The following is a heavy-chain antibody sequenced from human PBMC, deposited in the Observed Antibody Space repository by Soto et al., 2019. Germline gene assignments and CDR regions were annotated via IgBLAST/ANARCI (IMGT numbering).Heavy chain of an antibody. J-gene: IGHJ6*02. V-gene: IGHV3-23*01. CDR1: GFTFSSYA. Sequence: SLRLSCAASGFTFSSYAMIWVRQAPGKGLEWVSAISGSGGSTYYADSVKGRFTISRDNSKNTLYLQMNSLRAEDTAVYYCAKVRSGSFSGMDVWGQGTTVTVSS. D-gene: IGHD3-10*01. CDR2: ISGSGGST. CDR3: AKVRSGSFSGMDV.